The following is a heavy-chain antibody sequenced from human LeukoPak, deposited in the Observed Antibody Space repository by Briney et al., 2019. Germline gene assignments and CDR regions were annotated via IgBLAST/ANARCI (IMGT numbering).Heavy chain of an antibody. CDR2: IYYSGST. V-gene: IGHV4-59*01. J-gene: IGHJ4*02. CDR3: ARAIWAAAGPRFDY. CDR1: GGSISSYY. D-gene: IGHD6-13*01. Sequence: PSETLSLTCTVSGGSISSYYWSWIRQPPGKGLEWIGYIYYSGSTNYNPSLKSRVTISVDTSKNQFSLKLSSVTAADTAVYYCARAIWAAAGPRFDYWGQGTLVTVSS.